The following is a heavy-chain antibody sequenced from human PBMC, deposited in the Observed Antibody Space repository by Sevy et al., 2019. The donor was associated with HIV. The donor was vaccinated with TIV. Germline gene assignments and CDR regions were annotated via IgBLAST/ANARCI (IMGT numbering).Heavy chain of an antibody. Sequence: LSLTCAASGFTFSSYAMHWVRQAPGKGLEWVAVISYDGSNKYYADSVKGRFTISRDNSKNTQYLQMNSLRAEETVMYYWAEDCCSSTSCYTRWDYYYYGMDVWGQGTTVTVSS. CDR3: AEDCCSSTSCYTRWDYYYYGMDV. CDR2: ISYDGSNK. CDR1: GFTFSSYA. J-gene: IGHJ6*02. V-gene: IGHV3-30*04. D-gene: IGHD2-2*02.